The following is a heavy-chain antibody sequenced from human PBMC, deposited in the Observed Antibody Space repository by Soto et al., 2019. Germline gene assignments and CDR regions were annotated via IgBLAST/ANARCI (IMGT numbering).Heavy chain of an antibody. D-gene: IGHD4-17*01. J-gene: IGHJ6*03. CDR3: ARSPTYGDYVLGYYYYYMDV. V-gene: IGHV4-59*01. CDR2: IYYSGST. CDR1: GGSISSYY. Sequence: SETLSLTCTVSGGSISSYYWSWIRQPPGKGLEWIGYIYYSGSTNYNPSLKSRVTISVDTSKNQFSLKLSSVTAADTAVYYCARSPTYGDYVLGYYYYYMDVWGKGTTVTVSS.